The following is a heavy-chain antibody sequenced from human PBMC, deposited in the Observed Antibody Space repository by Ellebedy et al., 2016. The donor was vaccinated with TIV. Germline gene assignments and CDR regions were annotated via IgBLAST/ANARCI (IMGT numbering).Heavy chain of an antibody. J-gene: IGHJ4*02. CDR3: AREAISYATSGYYFDY. V-gene: IGHV3-7*01. D-gene: IGHD3-22*01. Sequence: GESLKISCAASGFTFSNYAIHWVRQAPGKGLEWVANIQRDGGEKNYVDSVKGRFTISRDNARNSLYLQMNSLRTEDTAVYYCAREAISYATSGYYFDYWGQGTLVAVSS. CDR2: IQRDGGEK. CDR1: GFTFSNYA.